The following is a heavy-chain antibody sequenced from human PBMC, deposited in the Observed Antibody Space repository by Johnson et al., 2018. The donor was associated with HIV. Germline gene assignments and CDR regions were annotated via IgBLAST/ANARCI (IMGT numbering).Heavy chain of an antibody. CDR2: IKQDGSEK. CDR1: GFTFSSYW. Sequence: VQLVESGGGLVQPGGSLRLSCAASGFTFSSYWMSWVRQAPGKGLEWVANIKQDGSEKYYVDSVKGRFTISRDNAKNSLYLQMNSLRAEDTAVYYCSRERVGYYDSSGDVAFDIWGQGTLVTVSS. D-gene: IGHD3-22*01. CDR3: SRERVGYYDSSGDVAFDI. J-gene: IGHJ3*02. V-gene: IGHV3-7*05.